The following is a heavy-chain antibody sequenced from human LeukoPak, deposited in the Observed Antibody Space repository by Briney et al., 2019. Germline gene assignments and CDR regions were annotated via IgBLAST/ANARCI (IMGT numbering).Heavy chain of an antibody. CDR3: ARVDSGSACAS. CDR2: ISKYGRNT. D-gene: IGHD6-19*01. J-gene: IGHJ1*01. V-gene: IGHV3-64*01. Sequence: GGSLGLSCAASGFTLSSYSMHWVRQAPGKGLEFVSAISKYGRNTYYGNSMKGRFTISRDISKNTLYLQMGSLRPEDMAVYYCARVDSGSACASWGQGILVTVSS. CDR1: GFTLSSYS.